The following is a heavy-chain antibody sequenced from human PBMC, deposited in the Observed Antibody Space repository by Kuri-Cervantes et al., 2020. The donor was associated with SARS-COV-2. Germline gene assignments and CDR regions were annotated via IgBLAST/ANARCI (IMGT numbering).Heavy chain of an antibody. CDR2: ISAYNGNT. CDR3: ARTVIYYDSSGYYYSSDAFDI. D-gene: IGHD3-22*01. V-gene: IGHV1-18*04. CDR1: GYTFTSYG. J-gene: IGHJ3*02. Sequence: ASVKVSCKASGYTFTSYGISWVRQAPGQGLEWMGWISAYNGNTNYAQKLQGRVTMTTDTSTSTAYLELRSLRSDDTALYYCARTVIYYDSSGYYYSSDAFDIWGQGTMVTVSS.